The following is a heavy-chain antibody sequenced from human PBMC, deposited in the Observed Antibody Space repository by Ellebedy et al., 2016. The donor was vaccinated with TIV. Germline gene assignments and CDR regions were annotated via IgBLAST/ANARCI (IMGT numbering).Heavy chain of an antibody. Sequence: AASVKVSCKASNYLFNNYGITWVRQAPGQGLEWMGWISAYNGNTNYAQKVQDRLILTTDTSTDTAYMELRNLRYDDTAVYYCARGPKHSTSGAHWLDPWGQGTLVTVSS. CDR2: ISAYNGNT. CDR3: ARGPKHSTSGAHWLDP. CDR1: NYLFNNYG. D-gene: IGHD1-26*01. V-gene: IGHV1-18*01. J-gene: IGHJ5*02.